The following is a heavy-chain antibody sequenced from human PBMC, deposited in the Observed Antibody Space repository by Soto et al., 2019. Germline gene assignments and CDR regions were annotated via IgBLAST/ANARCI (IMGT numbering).Heavy chain of an antibody. CDR3: AGREFASSSFHYYYYAVDV. CDR1: GGSFSDYF. Sequence: SETLSLTCAVYGGSFSDYFWTWIRQPPGKGLEWIGEINHSGSTNFNPSLKSRVAISADTSRNQFSLRVTSVTAADTAVYYCAGREFASSSFHYYYYAVDVWGQGATVTVSS. D-gene: IGHD6-6*01. CDR2: INHSGST. V-gene: IGHV4-34*01. J-gene: IGHJ6*02.